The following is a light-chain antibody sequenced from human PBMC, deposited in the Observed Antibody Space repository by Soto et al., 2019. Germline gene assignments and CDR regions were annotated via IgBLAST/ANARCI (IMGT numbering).Light chain of an antibody. V-gene: IGKV3-20*01. CDR1: QSVGRNY. CDR3: HQYASSPLT. J-gene: IGKJ4*01. CDR2: DAS. Sequence: EIVLTQSPGTLSLSPGERATLSCRASQSVGRNYLAWYQQKPGQAPRLLIYDASSGATGIPDRFSGSGSGTDFTLNISRLEPEDFAMYYCHQYASSPLTFGGGTKVEI.